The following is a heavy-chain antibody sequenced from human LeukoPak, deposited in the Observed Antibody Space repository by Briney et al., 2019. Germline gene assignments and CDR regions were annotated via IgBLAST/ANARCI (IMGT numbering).Heavy chain of an antibody. CDR1: GFTFDDYA. Sequence: GGSLRLSCAASGFTFDDYAMHWVRQAPGKGLEWVSGISWNSGSIGYADSVKGRFTIPRDNAKNSLYLQMNSLRAEDTALYYCAKETLGYGDRDYYYGMDVWGQGTTVTVSS. D-gene: IGHD4-17*01. CDR2: ISWNSGSI. CDR3: AKETLGYGDRDYYYGMDV. J-gene: IGHJ6*02. V-gene: IGHV3-9*01.